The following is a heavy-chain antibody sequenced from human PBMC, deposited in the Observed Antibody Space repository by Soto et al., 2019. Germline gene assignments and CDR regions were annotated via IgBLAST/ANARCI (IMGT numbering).Heavy chain of an antibody. V-gene: IGHV3-23*01. Sequence: GSLRLSCAASGFTFGSYAMTWVRQAPGKGLESVAGLCGNSGGIQYADSVRGRFTIFRDNSNNIVFLHMRSLRVEDTAVYFCAKDAVAGDGLWLMDHWGQGTLVTVSS. D-gene: IGHD2-21*02. CDR2: LCGNSGGI. J-gene: IGHJ4*02. CDR1: GFTFGSYA. CDR3: AKDAVAGDGLWLMDH.